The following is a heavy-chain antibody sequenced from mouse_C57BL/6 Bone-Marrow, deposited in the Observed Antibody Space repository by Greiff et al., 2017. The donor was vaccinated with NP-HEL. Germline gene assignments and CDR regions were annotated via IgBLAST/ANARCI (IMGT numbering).Heavy chain of an antibody. D-gene: IGHD2-5*01. CDR2: INPNNGGT. CDR1: GYTFTDYY. J-gene: IGHJ3*01. Sequence: VQLQQSGPELVKPGASVKISCKASGYTFTDYYMNWVKQSHGKSLEWIGDINPNNGGTSYNQKFKGKATLTVDKSSSTAYMDLRSLTSEDSAVYYCARGYYSNYGGAYWGQGTLVTVSA. V-gene: IGHV1-26*01. CDR3: ARGYYSNYGGAY.